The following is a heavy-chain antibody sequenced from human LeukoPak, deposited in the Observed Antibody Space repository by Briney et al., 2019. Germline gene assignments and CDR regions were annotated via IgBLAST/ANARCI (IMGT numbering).Heavy chain of an antibody. Sequence: GGSLRLSCAASGFTFSTHAMHWVRQAPGKGLEWVAAISHDGSNKYYADSVKGRFTISRDNSKSTLYLQMNSLRAEDTVVYYCARDGGTNYYYGMDVWGQGTTVTVSS. CDR3: ARDGGTNYYYGMDV. J-gene: IGHJ6*02. CDR2: ISHDGSNK. CDR1: GFTFSTHA. V-gene: IGHV3-30*04. D-gene: IGHD3-16*01.